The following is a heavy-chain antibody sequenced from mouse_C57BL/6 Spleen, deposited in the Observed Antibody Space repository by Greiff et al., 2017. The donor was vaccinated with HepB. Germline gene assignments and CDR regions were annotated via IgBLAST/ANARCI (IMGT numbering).Heavy chain of an antibody. D-gene: IGHD4-1*01. Sequence: VKLQQPGAELVKPGASVKLSCKASGYTFTSYWMHWVKQRPGQGLEWIGMIHPNSGSTNYNEKFKSKATLTVDKSSSTAYMQLSSLTSEDSAVYYCARSRTGWYFDVWGTGTTVTVSS. CDR3: ARSRTGWYFDV. V-gene: IGHV1-64*01. CDR2: IHPNSGST. J-gene: IGHJ1*03. CDR1: GYTFTSYW.